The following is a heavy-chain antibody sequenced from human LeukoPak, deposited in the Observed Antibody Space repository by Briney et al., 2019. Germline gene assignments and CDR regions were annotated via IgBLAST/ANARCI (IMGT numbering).Heavy chain of an antibody. CDR3: ARDYSSSWSNWFDP. CDR2: ISSGSDYI. D-gene: IGHD6-13*01. Sequence: GGSLRLSCAASGFTFSTYSMNWVRQAPGKGLEWVSSISSGSDYIYYADSLQGRFTIFRDNARNSLYLQMNSLRADDTAVYFCARDYSSSWSNWFDPWGQGTLVTVSS. V-gene: IGHV3-21*01. J-gene: IGHJ5*02. CDR1: GFTFSTYS.